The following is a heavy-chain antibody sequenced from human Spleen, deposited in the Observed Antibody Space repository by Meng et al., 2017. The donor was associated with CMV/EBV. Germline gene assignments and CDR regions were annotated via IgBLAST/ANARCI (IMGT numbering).Heavy chain of an antibody. CDR2: ISYDRSNK. Sequence: GESLKISCTGSGFTFSHYAIHWVRQAPGKGLEWVAVISYDRSNKYYADSVKGRFTISRDNSKNTLSLHMNSLRIDDTAVYYCARVHTSGFPALFYYSGMDVWGPGTSVTVSS. V-gene: IGHV3-30-3*01. J-gene: IGHJ6*02. D-gene: IGHD6-19*01. CDR1: GFTFSHYA. CDR3: ARVHTSGFPALFYYSGMDV.